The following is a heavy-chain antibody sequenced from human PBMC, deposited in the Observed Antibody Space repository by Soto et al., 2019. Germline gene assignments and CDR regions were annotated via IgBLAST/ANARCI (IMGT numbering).Heavy chain of an antibody. CDR2: INHSGST. V-gene: IGHV4-34*01. Sequence: SETLSLTCAVYGGSFSGYYWSWIRQPPGKGLEWIGEINHSGSTNYNPSLKSRVTISVDTSKNQFSLKLSSVTAADTAVYYCARERSGGYYYYYGMDVWGQGTTVTVSS. D-gene: IGHD3-3*01. CDR3: ARERSGGYYYYYGMDV. CDR1: GGSFSGYY. J-gene: IGHJ6*02.